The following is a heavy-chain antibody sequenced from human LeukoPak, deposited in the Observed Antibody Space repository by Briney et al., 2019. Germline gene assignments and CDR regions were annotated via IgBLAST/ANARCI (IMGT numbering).Heavy chain of an antibody. J-gene: IGHJ4*02. CDR1: GYTFTSYA. CDR2: INAGNGNT. D-gene: IGHD6-6*01. Sequence: ASVKVSCKASGYTFTSYAMHWVRQAPGQRLEWMGWINAGNGNTKYSQEFQGRVTITRDTSASTAYMELSSLRSDDTAVYYCAREGEYSSTMIDYWGQGTLVTVSS. V-gene: IGHV1-3*01. CDR3: AREGEYSSTMIDY.